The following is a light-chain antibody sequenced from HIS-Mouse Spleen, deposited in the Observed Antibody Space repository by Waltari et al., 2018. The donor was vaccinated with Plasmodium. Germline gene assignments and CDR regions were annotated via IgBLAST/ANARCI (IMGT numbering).Light chain of an antibody. V-gene: IGLV3-19*01. CDR3: NSRDSSGNHWV. J-gene: IGLJ3*02. CDR1: SLRSYY. Sequence: SSELTQDPAVSVALGQTVRITCQGDSLRSYYASWYQQKPGQAPVLVIYGKNNRPSGILDRVAGSSSGNTASLNITGAQAEDEADYFCNSRDSSGNHWVFGGGTKLTVL. CDR2: GKN.